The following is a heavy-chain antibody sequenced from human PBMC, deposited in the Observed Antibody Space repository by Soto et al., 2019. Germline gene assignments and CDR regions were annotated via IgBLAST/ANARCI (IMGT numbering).Heavy chain of an antibody. V-gene: IGHV3-9*01. J-gene: IGHJ4*02. Sequence: GGSLRLSCAASGFPFDDYAMHWVRQAPGKGLEWVSGIHWNSGGMGYADSVKGRFTVSRDNAKNSLYLQMNSLRLEDTALYYCVKETGNYYDSSGYYFDYWGQGTLVTVSS. D-gene: IGHD3-22*01. CDR3: VKETGNYYDSSGYYFDY. CDR1: GFPFDDYA. CDR2: IHWNSGGM.